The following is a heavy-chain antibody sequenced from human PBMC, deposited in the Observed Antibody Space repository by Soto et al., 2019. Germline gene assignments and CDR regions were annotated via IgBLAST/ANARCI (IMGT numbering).Heavy chain of an antibody. V-gene: IGHV3-74*01. Sequence: EVQLVESGGGLVQPGGSLRLSCVASGFTFSCDWMHWVRQAPGKGLVWVSSISNDGSSTSYADPVKGRFTISRDNAKNTLYLQMNSLRAEDTAVYYCARLPNKSPQNWGQGTLVIVSP. J-gene: IGHJ1*01. CDR1: GFTFSCDW. CDR2: ISNDGSST. CDR3: ARLPNKSPQN.